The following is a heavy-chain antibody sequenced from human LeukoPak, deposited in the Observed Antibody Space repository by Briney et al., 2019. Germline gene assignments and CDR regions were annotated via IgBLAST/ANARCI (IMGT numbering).Heavy chain of an antibody. V-gene: IGHV3-21*01. D-gene: IGHD2-8*02. J-gene: IGHJ3*02. CDR2: ISSSSSYI. Sequence: GGSLRLSCAASGFIVSSNDMNWVRQAPGKGLEWVSSISSSSSYIYYADSVKGRFTISRDNAKNSLYLQMNSLRAEDTAVYYCARDTERIDAFDIWGQGTMVTVSS. CDR3: ARDTERIDAFDI. CDR1: GFIVSSND.